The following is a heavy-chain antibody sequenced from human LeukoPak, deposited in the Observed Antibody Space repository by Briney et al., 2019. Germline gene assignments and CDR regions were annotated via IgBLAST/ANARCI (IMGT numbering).Heavy chain of an antibody. CDR1: GYTFTGYY. CDR3: ARDYTYYYDSRYWFDP. J-gene: IGHJ5*02. V-gene: IGHV1-2*02. D-gene: IGHD3-22*01. Sequence: GASVQVCCKASGYTFTGYYMHWVRQAPGQGLEWMGWINPNSGGTNYAQKFQGRVTMTRDTSISTAYMELSRLRSDDTAVYYCARDYTYYYDSRYWFDPWGQGTLVTVSS. CDR2: INPNSGGT.